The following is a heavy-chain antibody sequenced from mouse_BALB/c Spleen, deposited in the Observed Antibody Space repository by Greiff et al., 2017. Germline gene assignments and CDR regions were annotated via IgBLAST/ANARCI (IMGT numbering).Heavy chain of an antibody. Sequence: EVLLVESGGGLVKPGGSLKLSCAASGFTFSDYYMEWVRQTPEKRLEWVATISDGGSYTYYPDSVKGRFTISRDNAKNNLYLQMSSLKSEDTAMYYCARGDYYYGSSRAMDYWGQGTSVTVSS. CDR1: GFTFSDYY. D-gene: IGHD1-1*01. V-gene: IGHV5-4*02. J-gene: IGHJ4*01. CDR3: ARGDYYYGSSRAMDY. CDR2: ISDGGSYT.